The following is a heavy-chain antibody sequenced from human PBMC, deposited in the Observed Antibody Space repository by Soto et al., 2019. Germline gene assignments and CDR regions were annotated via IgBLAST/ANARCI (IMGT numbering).Heavy chain of an antibody. CDR2: IYYSGST. D-gene: IGHD3-10*01. Sequence: PSETLSLTCTVSGGSISSGDYYWSWIRQPPGKGLEWIGYIYYSGSTYYNPSLKSRVTISVDTSKNQFSLKLSSVTAADTAVYYCATYYYGSGSYYKGNYFDYWGQGTLVTVSS. J-gene: IGHJ4*02. CDR1: GGSISSGDYY. CDR3: ATYYYGSGSYYKGNYFDY. V-gene: IGHV4-30-4*01.